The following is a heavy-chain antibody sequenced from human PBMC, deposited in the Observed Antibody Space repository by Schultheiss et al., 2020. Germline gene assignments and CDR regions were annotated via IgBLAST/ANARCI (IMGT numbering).Heavy chain of an antibody. V-gene: IGHV3-7*04. CDR3: ARGGYSSGWHGRLPDY. CDR1: GFTFSSYW. Sequence: GGSLRLSCAASGFTFSSYWMSWVRQAPGKGLEWVANIKQDGSEKYYVDSVKGRFTISRDNAKNSLYLQMNSLRAEDTAVYYCARGGYSSGWHGRLPDYWGQGTLVTVSS. CDR2: IKQDGSEK. J-gene: IGHJ4*02. D-gene: IGHD6-19*01.